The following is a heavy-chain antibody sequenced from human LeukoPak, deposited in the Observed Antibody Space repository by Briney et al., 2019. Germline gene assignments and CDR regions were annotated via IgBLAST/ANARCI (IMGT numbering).Heavy chain of an antibody. CDR2: INTNTGNP. J-gene: IGHJ3*02. CDR1: GYTFTNYA. V-gene: IGHV7-4-1*02. D-gene: IGHD6-13*01. CDR3: ARERRSSSPGEQQLVRAFDI. Sequence: GASVKVSCQASGYTFTNYAMNWVRQAPGQGLEWMGWINTNTGNPTYAQGFTGRFVFSLDTSVSTAYLQISSLKAEDTAMYYCARERRSSSPGEQQLVRAFDIWGQGTMVTVSS.